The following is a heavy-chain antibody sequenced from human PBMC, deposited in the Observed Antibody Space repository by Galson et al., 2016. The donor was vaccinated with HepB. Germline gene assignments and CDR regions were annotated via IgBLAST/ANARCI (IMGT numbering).Heavy chain of an antibody. CDR3: SDPGDFDY. Sequence: SLRLSCAASGFTFTDHYIEWVRQAPGKGLEWLGVIRNEGEGFSTEYAAYVKGRFTSSRDDSKNLVYLQSNSMKTDDTAVYYCSDPGDFDYWGQGTLVTVSS. J-gene: IGHJ4*02. V-gene: IGHV3-72*01. D-gene: IGHD2-21*01. CDR1: GFTFTDHY. CDR2: IRNEGEGFST.